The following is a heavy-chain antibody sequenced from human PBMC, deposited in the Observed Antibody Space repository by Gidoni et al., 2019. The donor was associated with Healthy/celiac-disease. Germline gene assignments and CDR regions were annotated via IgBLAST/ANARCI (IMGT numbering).Heavy chain of an antibody. J-gene: IGHJ4*02. D-gene: IGHD2-15*01. CDR3: AKDRESIVVVVAARLAY. V-gene: IGHV3-23*01. CDR2: IRGSGGST. CDR1: GFTFRSYA. Sequence: EVQLLESGGGLVQPGGSLGLSCAAPGFTFRSYAMSWVRQAPGKGLEWVSAIRGSGGSTYYADAVKGRFTISRDNSKNTLYLQMNSLRAEDTAVYYCAKDRESIVVVVAARLAYWGQGTLVTVSS.